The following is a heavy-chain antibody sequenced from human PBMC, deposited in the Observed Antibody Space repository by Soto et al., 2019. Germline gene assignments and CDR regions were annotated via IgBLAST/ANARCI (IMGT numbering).Heavy chain of an antibody. Sequence: QVQLVESGGGVVQPGRSLRLSCAASGFTFSSYAMHWVRQAPGKGLEWVAVISYDGRNKYYADSVKGRFTISRDNSKNTPYLQMNSLRAEETAVYYCARAPTPVTPSYYFDYWGQGTLVTVSS. CDR2: ISYDGRNK. CDR3: ARAPTPVTPSYYFDY. J-gene: IGHJ4*02. CDR1: GFTFSSYA. D-gene: IGHD4-17*01. V-gene: IGHV3-30*04.